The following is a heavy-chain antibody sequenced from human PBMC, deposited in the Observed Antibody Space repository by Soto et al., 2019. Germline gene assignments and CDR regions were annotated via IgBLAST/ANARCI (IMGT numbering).Heavy chain of an antibody. CDR2: IIPIFGTA. V-gene: IGHV1-69*13. D-gene: IGHD5-12*01. CDR3: AREEYSGYYYYGMDV. Sequence: SVKVSCKASGGTFSSYAISWVRQAPGQGPEWMGGIIPIFGTANYAQKFQGRVTITADESTSTAYMELSSLRSEDTAVYYCAREEYSGYYYYGMDVWGQGTTVTVSS. CDR1: GGTFSSYA. J-gene: IGHJ6*02.